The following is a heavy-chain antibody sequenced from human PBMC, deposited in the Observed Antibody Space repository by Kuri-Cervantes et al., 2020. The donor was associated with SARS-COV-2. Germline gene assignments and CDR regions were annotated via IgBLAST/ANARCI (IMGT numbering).Heavy chain of an antibody. J-gene: IGHJ1*01. Sequence: GESLKISCAASGFTFSNAWMNWVRQAPGKGLEWVGRIESKTDGGTTDYAAPVKGRFTISRDDSKSIAYLQMNSLKTEDTAVYYCTRDQEVAGYFQHWGQGTLVTVSS. CDR3: TRDQEVAGYFQH. V-gene: IGHV3-15*04. D-gene: IGHD2-15*01. CDR2: IESKTDGGTT. CDR1: GFTFSNAW.